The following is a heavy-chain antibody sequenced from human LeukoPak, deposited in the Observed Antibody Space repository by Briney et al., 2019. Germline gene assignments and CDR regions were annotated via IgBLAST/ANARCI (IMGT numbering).Heavy chain of an antibody. D-gene: IGHD6-19*01. Sequence: GGSLRLSCAASGFSVSNNYMSWVRQGPGKGLEWVSVIYSGGSTSYADSVKGRYTISRDNSKNTLYLQMNTLRAEDTAVYYCARGYSSGWYSANYYGLDVWGQGTMVTVSS. J-gene: IGHJ6*02. CDR3: ARGYSSGWYSANYYGLDV. CDR2: IYSGGST. CDR1: GFSVSNNY. V-gene: IGHV3-66*01.